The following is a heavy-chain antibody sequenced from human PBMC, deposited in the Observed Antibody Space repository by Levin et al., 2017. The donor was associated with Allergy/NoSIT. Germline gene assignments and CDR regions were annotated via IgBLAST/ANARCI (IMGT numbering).Heavy chain of an antibody. Sequence: GGSLRLSCAASGFSFGEYDMAWIRQTPGKGLEWVSHITARGSPIYYAGAVKGRFTISRGNGKTSLYLQMDSLRAEDTAMYYCVRDYYASGGDYWGQGTLVTVSS. CDR3: VRDYYASGGDY. CDR1: GFSFGEYD. J-gene: IGHJ4*02. D-gene: IGHD3-16*01. V-gene: IGHV3-11*01. CDR2: ITARGSPI.